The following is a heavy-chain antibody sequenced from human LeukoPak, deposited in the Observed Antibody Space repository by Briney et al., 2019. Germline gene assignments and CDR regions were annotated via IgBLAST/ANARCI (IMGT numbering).Heavy chain of an antibody. V-gene: IGHV1-2*06. CDR1: GYTFTGYY. CDR2: INPNSGGT. J-gene: IGHJ4*02. Sequence: ASVKVSCKASGYTFTGYYMHWVRQAPGQGLEWMERINPNSGGTNYAQKFQGRVTMTRDTSISTAYMELSRLRSDDTAVYYCARVKGYSSSWAFRYWGQGTLVTVSS. CDR3: ARVKGYSSSWAFRY. D-gene: IGHD6-13*01.